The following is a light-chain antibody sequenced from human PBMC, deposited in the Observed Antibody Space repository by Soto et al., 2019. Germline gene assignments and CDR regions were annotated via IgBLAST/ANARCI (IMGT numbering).Light chain of an antibody. Sequence: QLPQSPSSLSASVGDRVTITCRASLGVARYLAWYQQKPGTAPKLLIYAASTLQSGVPSRFSGSGSGTDFTLTISSLQPEDSATYYCQHLNSYPRTFGHGTKVDIK. CDR3: QHLNSYPRT. CDR2: AAS. CDR1: LGVARY. V-gene: IGKV1-9*01. J-gene: IGKJ1*01.